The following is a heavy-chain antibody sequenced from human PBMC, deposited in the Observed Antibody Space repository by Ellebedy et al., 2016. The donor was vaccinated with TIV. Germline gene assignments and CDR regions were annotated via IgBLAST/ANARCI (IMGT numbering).Heavy chain of an antibody. Sequence: ASVKVSXXASGYTFTSYDIYWVRQATGQGLEYMGWVHPNSGNTNYAQKFQGRVTMTRDTSISTVYMDLDNLRSEDRGLYYCARNKDGLQHWGQGTLVTVSS. CDR3: ARNKDGLQH. CDR1: GYTFTSYD. CDR2: VHPNSGNT. J-gene: IGHJ1*01. V-gene: IGHV1-8*01.